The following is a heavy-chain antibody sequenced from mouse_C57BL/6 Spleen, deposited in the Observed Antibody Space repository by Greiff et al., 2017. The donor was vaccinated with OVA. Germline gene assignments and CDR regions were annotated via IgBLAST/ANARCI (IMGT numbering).Heavy chain of an antibody. CDR3: AREYYGSSLYWYFDV. D-gene: IGHD1-1*01. Sequence: EVQVVESGGGLVKPGGSLKLSCAASGFTFSDYGMHWVRQAPEKGLEWVAYISSGSSTIYYADTVKGRFTISRDNAKNTLSLQMTSLRSEDTAMYYCAREYYGSSLYWYFDVWGTGTTVTVSS. CDR1: GFTFSDYG. V-gene: IGHV5-17*01. CDR2: ISSGSSTI. J-gene: IGHJ1*03.